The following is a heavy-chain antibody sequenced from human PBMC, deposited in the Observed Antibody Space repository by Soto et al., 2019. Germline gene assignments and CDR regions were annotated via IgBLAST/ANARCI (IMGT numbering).Heavy chain of an antibody. J-gene: IGHJ6*02. CDR3: ARIQLSYYGMDV. D-gene: IGHD5-18*01. Sequence: SETLSLTCSVSGGTIGGYYGSWIRQPPGKGLEWVGYIFYTGSTNYNPSLKSRVTISVDTSKNQFSLKLSSVTAADTAVYYCARIQLSYYGMDVWGQGTTVTVSS. V-gene: IGHV4-59*12. CDR2: IFYTGST. CDR1: GGTIGGYY.